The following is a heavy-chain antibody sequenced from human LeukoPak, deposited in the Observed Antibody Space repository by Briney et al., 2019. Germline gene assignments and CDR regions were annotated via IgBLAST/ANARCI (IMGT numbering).Heavy chain of an antibody. J-gene: IGHJ5*02. CDR3: ARVWWAAAGHNWFDP. Sequence: GASVKVSCKASGYTFTSYDINWVRQATGQGREWMGWMNPNSGNTGYAQKFQGRVTMTRNTSISTAYMELSSLRSEDTAVYYCARVWWAAAGHNWFDPWGQGTLVTVSS. V-gene: IGHV1-8*01. CDR1: GYTFTSYD. CDR2: MNPNSGNT. D-gene: IGHD6-13*01.